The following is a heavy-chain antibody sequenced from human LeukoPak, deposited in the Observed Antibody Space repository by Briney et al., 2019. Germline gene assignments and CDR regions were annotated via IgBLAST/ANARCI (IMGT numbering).Heavy chain of an antibody. V-gene: IGHV3-23*01. J-gene: IGHJ3*02. CDR2: ISASGGST. Sequence: GGSLRLSCVVSGFTFRNYAMTWVRQAPEKGLEWVCAISASGGSTHYADSVKGRFTISRDNSKNTLYLQMNSLRAEDTAVYYCAKDGVVISITRSAFDIWGQGTMVTVSS. CDR1: GFTFRNYA. CDR3: AKDGVVISITRSAFDI. D-gene: IGHD3-3*01.